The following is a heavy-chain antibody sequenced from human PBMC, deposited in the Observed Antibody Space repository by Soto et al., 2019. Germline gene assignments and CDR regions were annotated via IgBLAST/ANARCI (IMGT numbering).Heavy chain of an antibody. CDR3: AKIAEAVAGTVYGY. CDR1: GFTFSDYA. J-gene: IGHJ4*02. Sequence: GGSLRLSCAASGFTFSDYAMGGVRQAAGKGLAWVSSIGGSGGRPHYGDAVQGRFTISRDNSRNTLYLQMNSLRAEDTAVYYCAKIAEAVAGTVYGYWGRGALVTGSS. CDR2: IGGSGGRP. V-gene: IGHV3-23*01. D-gene: IGHD6-19*01.